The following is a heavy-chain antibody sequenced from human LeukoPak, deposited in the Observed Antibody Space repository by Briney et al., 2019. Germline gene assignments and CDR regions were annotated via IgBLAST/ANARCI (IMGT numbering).Heavy chain of an antibody. CDR1: GFTLSGYW. CDR3: ASAQWLVHSHFDY. D-gene: IGHD6-19*01. V-gene: IGHV3-21*01. CDR2: ISSSSSYI. J-gene: IGHJ4*02. Sequence: GGSLRLSGAASGFTLSGYWMSWVRQAPGKGLEWVSSISSSSSYIYYADSVKGRFTISRDNAKNSLYLQMNSLRAEDTAVYYCASAQWLVHSHFDYWGQGTLVTVSS.